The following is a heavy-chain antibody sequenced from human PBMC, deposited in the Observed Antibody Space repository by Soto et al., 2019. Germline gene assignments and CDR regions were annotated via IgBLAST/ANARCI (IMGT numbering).Heavy chain of an antibody. Sequence: ASVKVSCKASGYTFTGYYMHWVRQAPGQGLEWMGWINPNSGGTNYAQKFQGWVTMTRDTSISTAYMELSRLRSDDTAVYYCARDPIVVVTPYYYYGMDVWGQGTTVTVSS. J-gene: IGHJ6*02. CDR3: ARDPIVVVTPYYYYGMDV. CDR2: INPNSGGT. V-gene: IGHV1-2*04. D-gene: IGHD3-22*01. CDR1: GYTFTGYY.